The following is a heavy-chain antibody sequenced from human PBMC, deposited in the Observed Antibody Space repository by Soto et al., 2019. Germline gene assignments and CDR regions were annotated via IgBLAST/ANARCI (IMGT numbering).Heavy chain of an antibody. CDR3: AKSPSIAARVFDY. Sequence: GGSRLSCAASGFTFSSYAMSWVRQAPGKGLEWVSAISGSGGSTYYADSVKGRFTISRDNSKNTLYLQMNSLRAEDTAVYYCAKSPSIAARVFDYWGQGTLVTVSS. V-gene: IGHV3-23*01. D-gene: IGHD6-6*01. CDR2: ISGSGGST. CDR1: GFTFSSYA. J-gene: IGHJ4*02.